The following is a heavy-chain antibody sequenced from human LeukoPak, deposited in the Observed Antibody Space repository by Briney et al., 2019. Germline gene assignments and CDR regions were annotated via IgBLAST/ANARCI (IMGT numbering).Heavy chain of an antibody. CDR1: GCSISSGGYY. V-gene: IGHV4-31*03. CDR2: IYYSGST. CDR3: ARVVVGGYVDY. D-gene: IGHD3-22*01. J-gene: IGHJ4*02. Sequence: PSQTLSLTCTVSGCSISSGGYYWSWLRQHPGKGLEWIGYIYYSGSTYYNPSLKSRVTISVDTSKNQFSLKLSSVTAADTAVYYCARVVVGGYVDYWGQGTLVTVSS.